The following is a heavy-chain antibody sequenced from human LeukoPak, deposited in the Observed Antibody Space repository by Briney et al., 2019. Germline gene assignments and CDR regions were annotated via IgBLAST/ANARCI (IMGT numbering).Heavy chain of an antibody. V-gene: IGHV3-23*01. J-gene: IGHJ3*02. CDR2: ITGSGGST. CDR1: GFTFSSYA. Sequence: GGSLRLSCAAPGFTFSSYAMSWVRQAPGKGLEWVSAITGSGGSTYYADSVKGRFTISRDIFKNTLYLQMNSLRAEDTAVYHCVKSAGKDGCRDVFDIWGQGTVVTVSS. CDR3: VKSAGKDGCRDVFDI. D-gene: IGHD5-24*01.